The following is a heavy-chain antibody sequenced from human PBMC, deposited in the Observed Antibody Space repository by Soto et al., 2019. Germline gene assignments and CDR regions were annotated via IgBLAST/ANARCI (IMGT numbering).Heavy chain of an antibody. J-gene: IGHJ3*02. CDR1: GYTFTSYY. D-gene: IGHD3-22*01. V-gene: IGHV1-46*01. CDR3: ARLNYYESSGYDEGNAFDI. CDR2: INPSGGST. Sequence: SVKVSCKASGYTFTSYYMHWVRQSPGQGLEWMGIINPSGGSTSYAQKFQGRVTMTRDTSTSTVYMELSSLRSEDTAVYYCARLNYYESSGYDEGNAFDIWGQGTMVTVSS.